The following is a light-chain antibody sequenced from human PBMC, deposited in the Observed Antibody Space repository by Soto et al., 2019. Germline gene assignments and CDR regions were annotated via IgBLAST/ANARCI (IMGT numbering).Light chain of an antibody. Sequence: EIVLTQSPATLSLSPGERATLSCRASQSVSSYLAWYQQKPGQAPRLLIYDASNRATGIPARFSGSGSGTDFTPTISSLETEDFAVYYCQQRSNWPLLTFGGGTKVEIK. V-gene: IGKV3-11*01. CDR2: DAS. CDR3: QQRSNWPLLT. CDR1: QSVSSY. J-gene: IGKJ4*01.